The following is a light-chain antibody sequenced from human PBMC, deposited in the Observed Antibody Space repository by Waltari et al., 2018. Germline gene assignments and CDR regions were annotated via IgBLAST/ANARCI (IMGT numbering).Light chain of an antibody. V-gene: IGLV2-14*03. CDR2: YVT. Sequence: QSALPQPASVSASPGPSITIFCSGVGRGVSASAYVSWFQHHPGQSPQVIIYYVTTRPSGVSDRFSASKSGNTASLTISRLQPEDEGDYYCASQTHDGVVLFGGGTKLTVL. CDR3: ASQTHDGVVL. CDR1: GRGVSASAY. J-gene: IGLJ3*02.